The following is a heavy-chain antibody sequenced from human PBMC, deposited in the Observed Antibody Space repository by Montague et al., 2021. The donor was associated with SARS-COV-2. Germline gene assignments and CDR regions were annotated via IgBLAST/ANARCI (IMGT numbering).Heavy chain of an antibody. CDR1: GGSVSRISSH. V-gene: IGHV4-39*01. D-gene: IGHD4-17*01. CDR2: FNYAGGT. Sequence: SETLSLTCTVSGGSVSRISSHWGWIRQPPGKGLEYIGSFNYAGGTQYNPSLKSRVTISVDTSNDQLSLKMNSVTAADTAVYFCARLYGSSFDYWGQGTLVTVSS. CDR3: ARLYGSSFDY. J-gene: IGHJ4*02.